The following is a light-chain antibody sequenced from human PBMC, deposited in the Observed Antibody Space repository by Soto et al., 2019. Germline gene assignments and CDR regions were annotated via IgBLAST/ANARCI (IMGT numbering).Light chain of an antibody. CDR1: QAIRKA. J-gene: IGKJ1*01. CDR3: SHDDNGSRT. Sequence: ATQMTQSPSSLSASVGDRVTITCRASQAIRKALRWYQKKPGQAPKPLIYAAASVQSGVPSRISGSGSGTDFTLTLSSLQLADSTTYCCSHDDNGSRTFGQGNTGAI. CDR2: AAA. V-gene: IGKV1-6*01.